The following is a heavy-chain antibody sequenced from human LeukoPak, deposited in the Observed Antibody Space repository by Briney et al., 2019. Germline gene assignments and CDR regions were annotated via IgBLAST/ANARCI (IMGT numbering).Heavy chain of an antibody. CDR1: GFSLSTSGMC. V-gene: IGHV2-70*11. D-gene: IGHD3-22*01. Sequence: KESGPTLVKPTQTLTLTCTFSGFSLSTSGMCVSWIRQPPGKALEWLARIDWDDDKYYSTSLKTRLTISKDTSKNQVVLTMTNMDPVDTVTYYCARIRYDSSGYYYYYYYMDVWGKGTTVTVSS. CDR3: ARIRYDSSGYYYYYYYMDV. CDR2: IDWDDDK. J-gene: IGHJ6*03.